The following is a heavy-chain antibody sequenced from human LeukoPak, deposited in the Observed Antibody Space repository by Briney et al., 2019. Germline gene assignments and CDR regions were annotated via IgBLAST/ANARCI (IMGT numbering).Heavy chain of an antibody. Sequence: GGSLRLSCAASGFTFGDYAMSWFRQAPGKGLEWVGFIRSKAYGGTTEYAASVKGRFTISRDDSKSIAYLQMNSLKTEDTAVYYCTRDAASYSSSYIMLWFDPWGQGTLVTVSS. CDR1: GFTFGDYA. V-gene: IGHV3-49*03. D-gene: IGHD6-13*01. CDR3: TRDAASYSSSYIMLWFDP. CDR2: IRSKAYGGTT. J-gene: IGHJ5*02.